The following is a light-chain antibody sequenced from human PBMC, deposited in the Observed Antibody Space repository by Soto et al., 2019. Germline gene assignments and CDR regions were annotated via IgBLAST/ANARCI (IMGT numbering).Light chain of an antibody. CDR1: QSVSSNY. V-gene: IGKV3-20*01. CDR3: QHFGSSPPWP. J-gene: IGKJ1*01. Sequence: ENVLTQFPGTLSLSPGERATLSCRASQSVSSNYLAWYQQKPGQAPRLLIYGASSRAAGIPDRFRGSGSGTNFTLPISRLEPEDFAVYYCQHFGSSPPWPFGQGNKVEMK. CDR2: GAS.